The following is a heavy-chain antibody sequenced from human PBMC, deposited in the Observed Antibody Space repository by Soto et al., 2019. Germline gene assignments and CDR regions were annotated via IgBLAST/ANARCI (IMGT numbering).Heavy chain of an antibody. D-gene: IGHD3-10*01. V-gene: IGHV1-18*01. CDR3: ARGITMVRGAIIRFRLEERYYYGMDV. Sequence: GASVKVSCKASGYTFTSYGISWVRQAPGQGLEGVGWISAYNGNTNYAQKFQGWVTMTRDTSISTAYMELSRLRSNDTAVYYCARGITMVRGAIIRFRLEERYYYGMDVWGKGTTVTVSS. CDR1: GYTFTSYG. J-gene: IGHJ6*04. CDR2: ISAYNGNT.